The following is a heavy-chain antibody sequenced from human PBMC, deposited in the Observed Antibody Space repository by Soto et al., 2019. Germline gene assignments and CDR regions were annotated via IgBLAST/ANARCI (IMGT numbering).Heavy chain of an antibody. CDR1: GFTFSDYY. V-gene: IGHV3-11*01. Sequence: TGGSLRLCCAASGFTFSDYYMSGIRQAPGKGLEWVSYISSSGSTIYYADSVKGRFTISRDNAKNSLYLQMNSLRAEDTAVYYCARDRRCSGGSCYDESGNWFDPWGQGTLVTVSS. J-gene: IGHJ5*02. D-gene: IGHD2-15*01. CDR3: ARDRRCSGGSCYDESGNWFDP. CDR2: ISSSGSTI.